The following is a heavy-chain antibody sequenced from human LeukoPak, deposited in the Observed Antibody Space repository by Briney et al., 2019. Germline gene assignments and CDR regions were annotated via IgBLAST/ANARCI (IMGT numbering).Heavy chain of an antibody. Sequence: GGSLRLSCAASGFTVSSNYMTWVRQAPGKGLEWVANIKQDGSETYYVDSVKGRFTISRDNAKNSLYLQMNSLRAEDTAVYYCVRDDGGQVASCNDFWGQGTLATVSS. D-gene: IGHD2-2*01. CDR2: IKQDGSET. CDR1: GFTVSSNY. J-gene: IGHJ4*02. CDR3: VRDDGGQVASCNDF. V-gene: IGHV3-7*01.